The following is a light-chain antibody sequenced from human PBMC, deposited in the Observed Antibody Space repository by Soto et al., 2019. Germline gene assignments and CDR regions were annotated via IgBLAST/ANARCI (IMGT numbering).Light chain of an antibody. J-gene: IGKJ1*01. Sequence: DIVMTQSPDSLAVSLGERVTINCRSSQSVLHSPDNRNYLAWYEQKPGQPPKLLIYWASTRESGVPDRFSGSGSGTDFTLTISSLQAEDVAVYYCQQYYEIPWTFGQGTKVEIK. CDR3: QQYYEIPWT. CDR2: WAS. CDR1: QSVLHSPDNRNY. V-gene: IGKV4-1*01.